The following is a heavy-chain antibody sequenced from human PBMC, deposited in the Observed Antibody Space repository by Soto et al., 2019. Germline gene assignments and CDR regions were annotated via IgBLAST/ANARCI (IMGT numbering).Heavy chain of an antibody. CDR3: ARVSVPTDHYDPLGP. J-gene: IGHJ5*02. V-gene: IGHV3-30-3*01. CDR1: GFTFNLYT. CDR2: ISGDGNPQ. D-gene: IGHD3-22*01. Sequence: QVQLVESGGGVVQPERSLRLSCVASGFTFNLYTMHWLRQAPGKGLEWVAVISGDGNPQYYADSVKGRFTISRDNSKNTMHLQMNSLRVVDTAVYYCARVSVPTDHYDPLGPWGQGTLVTVSS.